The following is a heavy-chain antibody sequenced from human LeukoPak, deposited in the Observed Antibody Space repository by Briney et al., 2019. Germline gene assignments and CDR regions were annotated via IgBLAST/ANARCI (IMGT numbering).Heavy chain of an antibody. CDR2: ISGSGGST. J-gene: IGHJ4*02. V-gene: IGHV3-23*01. CDR1: GFTVSSYG. D-gene: IGHD4-17*01. CDR3: APLGVTTWLDY. Sequence: GGSLRLSCAASGFTVSSYGMTWVRQAPGKGLEWVSAISGSGGSTYYADSVKGRFTISRDNSKNTLYLQMNSLRAEDTAVYYCAPLGVTTWLDYWGQGTLVTVSS.